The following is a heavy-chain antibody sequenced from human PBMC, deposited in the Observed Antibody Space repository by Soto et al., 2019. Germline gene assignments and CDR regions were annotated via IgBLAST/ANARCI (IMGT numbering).Heavy chain of an antibody. CDR1: GGSISSSSYY. D-gene: IGHD1-26*01. Sequence: SETLSLTCTVSGGSISSSSYYWGWIRQPPGKGLEWIGSIYYSGSTYYNPSLKSRVTISVDTSKNQFSLKLSSVTAADTAVYYCARVPALWDENWFDPWGQGTLVTVSS. J-gene: IGHJ5*02. CDR2: IYYSGST. V-gene: IGHV4-39*07. CDR3: ARVPALWDENWFDP.